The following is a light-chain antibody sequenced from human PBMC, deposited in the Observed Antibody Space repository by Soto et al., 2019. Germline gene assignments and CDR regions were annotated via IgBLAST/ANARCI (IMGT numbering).Light chain of an antibody. V-gene: IGKV1-39*01. Sequence: DIQMTQSPSSLSASVGDRVTITCRASQSISTYLNWYQQKAGLAPKLLIYAASSLQSGVPSRFSGSGSGTDFTLTISSLQSEDFAVYYCQQYNNWPPITFGQGTRLEIK. CDR3: QQYNNWPPIT. CDR2: AAS. J-gene: IGKJ5*01. CDR1: QSISTY.